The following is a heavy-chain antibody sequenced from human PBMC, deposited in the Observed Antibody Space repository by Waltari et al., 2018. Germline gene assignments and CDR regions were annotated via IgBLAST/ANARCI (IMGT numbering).Heavy chain of an antibody. CDR1: GFTFSSSS. D-gene: IGHD3-10*01. V-gene: IGHV3-48*01. Sequence: EVQLVESGGGLVQPGGSLRLSCAASGFTFSSSSMNWVRQAPGKRLEWVSHIISSSSTINYADSVKGRFTIARDNAKNPLYLQMNSLRAEETAVYYCASRILWFRDWSYWDYWGQGTLVTVSS. J-gene: IGHJ4*02. CDR3: ASRILWFRDWSYWDY. CDR2: IISSSSTI.